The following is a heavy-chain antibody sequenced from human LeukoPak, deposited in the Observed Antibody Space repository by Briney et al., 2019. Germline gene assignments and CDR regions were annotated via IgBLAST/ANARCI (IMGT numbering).Heavy chain of an antibody. CDR3: ASNQDGYNSNQPWAFDI. CDR1: GGSFSGYY. D-gene: IGHD5-24*01. CDR2: INHSGSA. Sequence: SETLSLTCAVYGGSFSGYYWSWIRQPPGKGLEWIGEINHSGSANYNPSLKSRVTISVDTSKNQFSLKLSSVTAADTAVYYCASNQDGYNSNQPWAFDIWGQGTMVTVCS. J-gene: IGHJ3*02. V-gene: IGHV4-34*01.